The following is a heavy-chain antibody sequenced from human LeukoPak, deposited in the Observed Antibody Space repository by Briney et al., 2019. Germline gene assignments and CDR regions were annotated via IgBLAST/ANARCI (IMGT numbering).Heavy chain of an antibody. V-gene: IGHV3-15*01. CDR3: TTDYYDSSGYYLQPFDY. CDR2: IKSKTDGGTT. CDR1: GFTFSNAW. J-gene: IGHJ4*02. D-gene: IGHD3-22*01. Sequence: PGGSLRLSCAASGFTFSNAWMSWVRQAPGKGLEWVGRIKSKTDGGTTDYAAPVKGRFTISRDDSKNTLYLQMNSLKTEDTAVYYCTTDYYDSSGYYLQPFDYWGQGTLVTVSS.